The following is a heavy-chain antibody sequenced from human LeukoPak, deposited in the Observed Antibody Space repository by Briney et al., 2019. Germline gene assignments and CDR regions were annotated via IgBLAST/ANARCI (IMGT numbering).Heavy chain of an antibody. Sequence: SETLYLTCPVCRFSISSDYYWGWIRQPPGKGLEWLGSVSHSGITYYNSSLNSRVTISVDTSNNQFSLKVNSVTAADTAVYYCARLVIPWGRGILVTVSS. V-gene: IGHV4-38-2*01. J-gene: IGHJ5*02. CDR1: RFSISSDYY. CDR2: VSHSGIT. D-gene: IGHD3-10*01. CDR3: ARLVIP.